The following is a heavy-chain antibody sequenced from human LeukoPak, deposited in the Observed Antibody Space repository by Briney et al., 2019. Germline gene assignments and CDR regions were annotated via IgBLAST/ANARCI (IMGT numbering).Heavy chain of an antibody. D-gene: IGHD3-3*01. CDR2: IYSGGST. CDR1: GFTVSSNY. Sequence: GGSLRLSCAASGFTVSSNYMSWVRQAPGKGLEWVSVIYSGGSTYYADSVKGRFTISRDNSKNTLYLQMNSLRAEDTAVYYCAKIKTTFGVVTHAFDIWGQGTIVTVSP. CDR3: AKIKTTFGVVTHAFDI. V-gene: IGHV3-53*01. J-gene: IGHJ3*02.